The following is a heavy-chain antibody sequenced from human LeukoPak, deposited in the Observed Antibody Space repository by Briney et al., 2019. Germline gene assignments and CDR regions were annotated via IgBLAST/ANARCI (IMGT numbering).Heavy chain of an antibody. Sequence: SVKVSCKASGFTFTSSAVQWVRQARGQRLEWIGWIVVGSGNTNYAQKFQERVTITRDMSTSTAYMELSSLRSEDTAVYYCAADGTVVVPAARPRNWFDPWGQGTLVTVSS. CDR3: AADGTVVVPAARPRNWFDP. V-gene: IGHV1-58*01. D-gene: IGHD2-2*01. CDR1: GFTFTSSA. J-gene: IGHJ5*02. CDR2: IVVGSGNT.